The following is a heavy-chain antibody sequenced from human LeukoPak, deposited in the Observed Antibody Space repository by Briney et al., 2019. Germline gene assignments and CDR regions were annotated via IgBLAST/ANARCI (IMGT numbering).Heavy chain of an antibody. CDR1: GFTLSTYG. V-gene: IGHV3-33*01. CDR3: ARDLSPKLGSAERFFDS. D-gene: IGHD1-26*01. Sequence: GRSLRLSCAASGFTLSTYGMHWVRQAPGKGLEWVALMWSDGSNVEYADPVKGRFTISRDNSKNTLYLQLNSLRAEDTAVYYCARDLSPKLGSAERFFDSWGQGTLVLVSS. CDR2: MWSDGSNV. J-gene: IGHJ4*02.